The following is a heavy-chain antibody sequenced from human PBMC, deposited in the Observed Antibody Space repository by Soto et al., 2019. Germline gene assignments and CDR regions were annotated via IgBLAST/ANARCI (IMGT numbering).Heavy chain of an antibody. V-gene: IGHV4-59*08. CDR1: GGSISSYY. CDR2: IYYSGST. J-gene: IGHJ6*03. CDR3: GRHHVGPFYYYYYMDV. Sequence: SETLSLTCTVSGGSISSYYWSWIRQPPGKGLEWIGYIYYSGSTNYNPSLKSRVTISVDTSKNQFSLKLSSVTAADTAVYYCGRHHVGPFYYYYYMDVWGKGTTVTVSS.